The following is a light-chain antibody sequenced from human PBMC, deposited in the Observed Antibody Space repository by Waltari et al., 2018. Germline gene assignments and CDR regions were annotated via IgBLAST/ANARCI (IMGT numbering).Light chain of an antibody. CDR3: SSYTTYTTLWV. CDR2: EVS. J-gene: IGLJ3*02. V-gene: IGLV2-14*01. Sequence: QSALTQPASVSGSPGQSITISCTGTSSDVGAYNRVSWYQQHPRKAPKLMIYEVSNRPSGLSNRFSGSKSGNTASLTISGLQPEDEADYYCSSYTTYTTLWVFGGGTKLTVL. CDR1: SSDVGAYNR.